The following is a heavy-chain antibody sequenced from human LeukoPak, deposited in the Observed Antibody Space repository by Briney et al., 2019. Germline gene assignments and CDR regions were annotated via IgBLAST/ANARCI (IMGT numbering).Heavy chain of an antibody. V-gene: IGHV3-30-3*01. J-gene: IGHJ4*02. Sequence: GGSLRLSCAASGFTFSSYAMHWVRQAPGKGLEWVAVISYDGSNKYYADSVKGRFTISRDNSKNTLYLQMNSLRAEDTAVYYCAKDRVTAAGYYFDYWGQGTLVTVSS. CDR2: ISYDGSNK. CDR1: GFTFSSYA. CDR3: AKDRVTAAGYYFDY. D-gene: IGHD6-13*01.